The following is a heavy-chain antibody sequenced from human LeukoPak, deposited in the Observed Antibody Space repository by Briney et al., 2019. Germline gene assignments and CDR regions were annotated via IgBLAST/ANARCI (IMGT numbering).Heavy chain of an antibody. CDR1: GFTFSSYA. J-gene: IGHJ4*02. D-gene: IGHD3-10*02. CDR2: IKQDGNEK. V-gene: IGHV3-7*01. CDR3: ARDVRY. Sequence: GGSLRLSCSASGFTFSSYAMSWVRQAPGKGLEWVANIKQDGNEKYYVDSVKGRFTISRDNAKNSLYLQMNSLRAEDTAVYYCARDVRYWGQGTLVTVSS.